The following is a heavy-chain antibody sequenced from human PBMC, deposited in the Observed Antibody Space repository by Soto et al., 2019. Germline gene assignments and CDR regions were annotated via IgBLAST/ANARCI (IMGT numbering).Heavy chain of an antibody. CDR3: SGCSGGACHRNYGMDV. CDR1: GFTFSSCT. CDR2: ISPSTSHI. D-gene: IGHD2-15*01. J-gene: IGHJ6*02. Sequence: EVHLVESGGGLVKPGGSLRLSCAVSGFTFSSCTMNWVRQAPGKGLEWVSSISPSTSHIYYTDSVKSRFTISRDNAKNSLFLQMNSLRAEDTAVYYCSGCSGGACHRNYGMDVWGQGTTVTVSS. V-gene: IGHV3-21*01.